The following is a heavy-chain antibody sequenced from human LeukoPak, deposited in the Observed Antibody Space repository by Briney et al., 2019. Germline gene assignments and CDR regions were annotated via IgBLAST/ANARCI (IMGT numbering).Heavy chain of an antibody. CDR2: IYYSGST. Sequence: SETLSLTCTVSGGSISSHYWSWIRQPPGKGLEWIGYIYYSGSTNYNPSLKSRVTISVDMSKNQFSLKLSSVTAADTAVYYCARVVNGDWFDPWGQGTLVTVSS. D-gene: IGHD2-8*01. V-gene: IGHV4-59*11. CDR1: GGSISSHY. CDR3: ARVVNGDWFDP. J-gene: IGHJ5*02.